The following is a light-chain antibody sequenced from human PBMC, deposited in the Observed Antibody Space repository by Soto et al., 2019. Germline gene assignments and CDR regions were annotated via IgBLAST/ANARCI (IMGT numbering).Light chain of an antibody. Sequence: EIVLTQSPATLSLSLGERATLSCRASQSVSSYLAWYQQKPGQAPRLLIYDASNRATGIPARFSGSGSGTDFTLTISSLETEDFAVYYCQQRSNWPPLTFGGGTKVEIK. J-gene: IGKJ4*01. V-gene: IGKV3-11*01. CDR3: QQRSNWPPLT. CDR1: QSVSSY. CDR2: DAS.